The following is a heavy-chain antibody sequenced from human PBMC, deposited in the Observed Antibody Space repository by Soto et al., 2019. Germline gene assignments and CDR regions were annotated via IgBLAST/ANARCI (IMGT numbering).Heavy chain of an antibody. CDR2: IYYSGST. J-gene: IGHJ4*02. D-gene: IGHD6-25*01. Sequence: PSETLSLTCTVSGGSISSGGYYWSWIRQHPGKGLEWIGYIYYSGSTYYNPSLKSRVTISVDTSKNQFSLKLSSVTAADTAVYYCARDKGPKRSGGVDYWGQGTLVTVSS. CDR1: GGSISSGGYY. V-gene: IGHV4-31*03. CDR3: ARDKGPKRSGGVDY.